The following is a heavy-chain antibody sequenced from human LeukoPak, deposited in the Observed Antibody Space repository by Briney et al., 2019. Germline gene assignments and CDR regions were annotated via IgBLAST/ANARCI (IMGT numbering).Heavy chain of an antibody. J-gene: IGHJ4*02. Sequence: GGSLRLSCAASGFTFSSYAMHWVRQAPGKGLEWVAVISYDGSNKYYADSVKGRFTISRDNSKNTLYLQMNSLRAEDTAVYYCAKDRRLGELSSYRYFDYWGQGTLVTVSS. D-gene: IGHD3-16*02. CDR2: ISYDGSNK. CDR3: AKDRRLGELSSYRYFDY. CDR1: GFTFSSYA. V-gene: IGHV3-30-3*01.